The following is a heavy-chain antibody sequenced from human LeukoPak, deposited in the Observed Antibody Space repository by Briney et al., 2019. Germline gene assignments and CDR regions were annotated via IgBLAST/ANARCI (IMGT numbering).Heavy chain of an antibody. CDR3: AKSGGLSGSGRLAMDV. J-gene: IGHJ6*02. V-gene: IGHV3-23*01. D-gene: IGHD3-10*01. Sequence: KPGGSLTLSCAASGFTFSTYAMSWVRLAPGKGLVGVSGIRGSGGSTYYADSVKGRDTSSRDNYNNTLYVQINSMRVEDTAVYYCAKSGGLSGSGRLAMDVWGQGTTVTVSS. CDR1: GFTFSTYA. CDR2: IRGSGGST.